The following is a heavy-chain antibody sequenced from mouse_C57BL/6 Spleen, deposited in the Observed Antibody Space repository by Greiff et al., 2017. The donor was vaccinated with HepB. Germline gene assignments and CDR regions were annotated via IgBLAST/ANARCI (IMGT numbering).Heavy chain of an antibody. V-gene: IGHV1-15*01. CDR2: IDPETGGT. CDR1: GYTFTDYE. Sequence: QVQLQQSGAELVRPGASVTLSCKASGYTFTDYEMHWVKQTPVHGLEWIGAIDPETGGTAYNQKFKGKAILTADKSSSTAYMELRSLTSEDSAVYYCTRRALRYYAMDYWGQGTSVTVSS. D-gene: IGHD3-1*01. J-gene: IGHJ4*01. CDR3: TRRALRYYAMDY.